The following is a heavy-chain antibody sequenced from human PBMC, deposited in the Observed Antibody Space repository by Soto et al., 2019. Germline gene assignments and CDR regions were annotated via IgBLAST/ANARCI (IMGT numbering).Heavy chain of an antibody. CDR1: GFTFSSYA. Sequence: GGSLRLSCAASGFTFSSYAMSWVRQAPGKGLEWVSAISGSGGSTYYADSVKGRFTISRDNSKNTLYLQMNSLRAEDTAVYYCASDYYGSGSLLPHYYYYMDVWGKGTTVTVSS. CDR3: ASDYYGSGSLLPHYYYYMDV. J-gene: IGHJ6*03. D-gene: IGHD3-10*01. CDR2: ISGSGGST. V-gene: IGHV3-23*01.